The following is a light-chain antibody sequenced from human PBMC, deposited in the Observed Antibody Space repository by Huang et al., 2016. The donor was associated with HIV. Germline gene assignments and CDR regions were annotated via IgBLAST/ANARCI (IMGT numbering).Light chain of an antibody. CDR1: QNVTDY. CDR3: QERIQWPRLT. J-gene: IGKJ4*01. Sequence: EIVLTQSPATLSLSPGERATLSCRASQNVTDYLAWYQQKPGQAPSLLIYRAANRATGTTARFSGSGSGTDFTLTISSLEPEDFAIYYCQERIQWPRLTFGGGTKVEIK. V-gene: IGKV3-11*01. CDR2: RAA.